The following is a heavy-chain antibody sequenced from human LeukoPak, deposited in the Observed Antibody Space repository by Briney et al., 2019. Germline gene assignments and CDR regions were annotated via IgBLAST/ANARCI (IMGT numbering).Heavy chain of an antibody. CDR2: ISWNSGSI. V-gene: IGHV3-9*01. CDR1: GFTFDDYA. D-gene: IGHD5-18*01. J-gene: IGHJ4*02. CDR3: AKGPGTAMVTPFDY. Sequence: GGSLRLSRAASGFTFDDYAMHWVWQAPGKGLEWVSGISWNSGSIGYADSVKGRFTISRDNAKNSLYLQMNSLRAEDTALYYCAKGPGTAMVTPFDYWGQGTLVTVSS.